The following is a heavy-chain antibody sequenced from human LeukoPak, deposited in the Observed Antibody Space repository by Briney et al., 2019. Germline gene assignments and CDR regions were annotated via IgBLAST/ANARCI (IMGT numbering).Heavy chain of an antibody. Sequence: SETLSLTCAVYGGSFSGYYWSWIRQPPGKGLEWIGEINHSGSTNYNPSLKSRVTISVDTSKNQFSLKLSSVTAADTAVYYCARGGRGYYYYYYYMDVWGKGTTVTVSS. J-gene: IGHJ6*03. CDR3: ARGGRGYYYYYYYMDV. CDR2: INHSGST. D-gene: IGHD3-16*01. V-gene: IGHV4-34*01. CDR1: GGSFSGYY.